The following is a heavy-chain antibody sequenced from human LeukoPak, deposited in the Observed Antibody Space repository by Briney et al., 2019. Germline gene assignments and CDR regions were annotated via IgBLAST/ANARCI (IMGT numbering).Heavy chain of an antibody. Sequence: SETLSLTCVVSGDSISSPKWWSWVRQPPGKGLEWIGEVYHSGSANYNPSVRARVKITVDKSKNQFSLKLTSVTAADTAIYYCARDLRGIVAAPRWAQGTLFSVSS. CDR3: ARDLRGIVAAPR. CDR1: GDSISSPKW. J-gene: IGHJ4*02. CDR2: VYHSGSA. V-gene: IGHV4/OR15-8*01. D-gene: IGHD2-15*01.